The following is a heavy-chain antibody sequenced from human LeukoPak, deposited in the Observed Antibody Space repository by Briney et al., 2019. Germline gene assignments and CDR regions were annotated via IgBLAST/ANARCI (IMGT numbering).Heavy chain of an antibody. J-gene: IGHJ3*02. Sequence: PGGSLRLSCAASGFTFSRYWMSWVRQAPGKGLEWVANIKQDGSEKYYVDSVKGRFTISRDNAKNSLYLQLNSLRAEDTAVYYCAKDRSHAFDIWGQGTMVTVSS. CDR3: AKDRSHAFDI. V-gene: IGHV3-7*01. CDR2: IKQDGSEK. CDR1: GFTFSRYW.